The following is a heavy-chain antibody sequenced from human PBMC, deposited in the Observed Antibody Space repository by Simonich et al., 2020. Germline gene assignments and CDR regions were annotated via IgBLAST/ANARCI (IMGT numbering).Heavy chain of an antibody. CDR3: ARRRSGLVIDY. D-gene: IGHD3-9*01. V-gene: IGHV4-34*01. J-gene: IGHJ4*02. CDR1: GGSFSGYY. Sequence: QVQLQQWGAGLLKPSETLSLTCAVYGGSFSGYYWSWNRQPPGKGLEWIGEINHSGSNNSNPSLKSRVTISVDTSKNQFSLKLSSVTAADTAVYYCARRRSGLVIDYWGQGTLVTVSS. CDR2: INHSGSN.